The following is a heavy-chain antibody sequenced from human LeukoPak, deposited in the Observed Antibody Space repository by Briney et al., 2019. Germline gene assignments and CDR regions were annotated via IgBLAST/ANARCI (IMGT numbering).Heavy chain of an antibody. CDR1: DGPNTNYD. D-gene: IGHD4-17*01. CDR3: ARGYGDFRVEGRYFHS. Sequence: PSETLSLTCTVSDGPNTNYDWSWVRQPPGKGLEFIGQVHYSGTANYNPSLRSRVTISIDTSKKHFFLKLKSVTAADTAVYYCARGYGDFRVEGRYFHSWGQGTLVTVSS. V-gene: IGHV4-59*01. J-gene: IGHJ4*02. CDR2: VHYSGTA.